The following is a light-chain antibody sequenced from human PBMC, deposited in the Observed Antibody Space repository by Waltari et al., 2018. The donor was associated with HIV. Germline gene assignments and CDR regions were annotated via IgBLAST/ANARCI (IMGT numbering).Light chain of an antibody. V-gene: IGLV1-36*01. CDR2: FDV. J-gene: IGLJ1*01. Sequence: QSVLTQPPSVSEAPRQRVTISCSGSSSNVGYNGVNWYQQPPGKAPKPPIHFDVLLSSGVSDRVSGSKSGTSASLAISGLQSEDEEDYYCSAWDDSLNGYVFGTGTKVTVL. CDR1: SSNVGYNG. CDR3: SAWDDSLNGYV.